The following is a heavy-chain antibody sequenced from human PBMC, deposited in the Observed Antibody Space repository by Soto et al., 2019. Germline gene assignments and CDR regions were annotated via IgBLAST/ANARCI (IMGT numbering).Heavy chain of an antibody. J-gene: IGHJ4*02. CDR1: GYKFNRYW. CDR2: IYPGDSET. V-gene: IGHV5-51*01. D-gene: IGHD3-3*01. CDR3: ASPQRYDFWSGYVFDY. Sequence: PGESLKISCKGSGYKFNRYWIGWVRQMPGKGLEWMGIIYPGDSETRYSPPFQGQVTISAEKSISTAYLQWSSLKASDTAMYYCASPQRYDFWSGYVFDYWGQGTLVTVSS.